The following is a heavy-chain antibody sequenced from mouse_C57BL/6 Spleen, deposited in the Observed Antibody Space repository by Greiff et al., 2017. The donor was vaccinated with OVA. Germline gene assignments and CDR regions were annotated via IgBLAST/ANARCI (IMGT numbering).Heavy chain of an antibody. Sequence: EVQLQQSGPGLVKPSPSLSLTCSVSGYSFTDCYFWNLIRQFPGNILECMGYIPYDGSTNYNPTLKNRSTITRDTSKNQSFLKLNAVTTEDTATYYGARDGTAAWFAYWGKGTLVTVSA. CDR2: IPYDGST. D-gene: IGHD4-1*01. CDR3: ARDGTAAWFAY. V-gene: IGHV3-6*01. J-gene: IGHJ3*01. CDR1: GYSFTDCYF.